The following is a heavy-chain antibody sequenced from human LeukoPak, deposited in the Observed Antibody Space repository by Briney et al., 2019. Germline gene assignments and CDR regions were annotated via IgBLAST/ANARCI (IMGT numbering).Heavy chain of an antibody. Sequence: ASVKVSCKASGYTFTSYAMNWVRQAPGQGLEWMGWINTNTGNPTYAQGFTGRFVFSLDTSVSTAYLQISSLKAEDTAVYYCARTSRYFDWLLYLFDYWGQGTLVTVSS. CDR1: GYTFTSYA. CDR3: ARTSRYFDWLLYLFDY. J-gene: IGHJ4*02. CDR2: INTNTGNP. D-gene: IGHD3-9*01. V-gene: IGHV7-4-1*02.